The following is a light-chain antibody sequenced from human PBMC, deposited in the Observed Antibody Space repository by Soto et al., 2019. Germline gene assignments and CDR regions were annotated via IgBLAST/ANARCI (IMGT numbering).Light chain of an antibody. V-gene: IGKV1-5*03. CDR3: QQYHSFSRT. J-gene: IGKJ1*01. CDR2: QAS. CDR1: QSISSW. Sequence: DIQMTQSPSTLSASVGDRVTITCRASQSISSWLAWFQQKPGMAPKLLISQASYLESGVPSRFSGSGSGTEFTLPISGLQPDDFAPYYCQQYHSFSRTFGQGTKVEIK.